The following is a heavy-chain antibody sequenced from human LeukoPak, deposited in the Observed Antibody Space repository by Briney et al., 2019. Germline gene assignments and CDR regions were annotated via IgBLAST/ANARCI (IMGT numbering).Heavy chain of an antibody. J-gene: IGHJ4*02. Sequence: GGSLRLSCAASGFTFSTYSMTWVRQAPGKGLEWVSSISGSSIYIYYADSVKGRFTISRDNAKNSLYLQMNSLRAEDTAVYYCARDPPYYDSSGYYYDYWGQGTLVTVSS. V-gene: IGHV3-21*01. CDR3: ARDPPYYDSSGYYYDY. D-gene: IGHD3-22*01. CDR2: ISGSSIYI. CDR1: GFTFSTYS.